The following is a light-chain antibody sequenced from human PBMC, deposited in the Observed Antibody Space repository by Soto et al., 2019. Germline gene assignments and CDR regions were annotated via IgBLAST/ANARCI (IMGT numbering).Light chain of an antibody. CDR1: QSLEYSDGNTY. J-gene: IGKJ1*01. V-gene: IGKV2-30*01. Sequence: DVVMTQSPLSLPVTLGQPASISCRSSQSLEYSDGNTYLNWFQQRPGQSPRRLIWQISNRDSGVPDRFRGSGSGTDFTLRISRVEPEDVGVYYCLQSTHWPWTFGQGTKVEIK. CDR3: LQSTHWPWT. CDR2: QIS.